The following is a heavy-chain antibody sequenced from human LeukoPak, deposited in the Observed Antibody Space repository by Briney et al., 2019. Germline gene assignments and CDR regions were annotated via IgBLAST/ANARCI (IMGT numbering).Heavy chain of an antibody. CDR3: ARPIRFLEWLFPVDV. V-gene: IGHV3-48*01. CDR2: ISSSSSTI. CDR1: GFTFSSYS. Sequence: AGGSLRLSCAASGFTFSSYSMNWVRQAPGKGLEGVSYISSSSSTIYYADSVKGRFTISRDNAKNSLYLQMNSLRAEDTAVYYCARPIRFLEWLFPVDVWGKGTTVTVSS. D-gene: IGHD3-3*01. J-gene: IGHJ6*04.